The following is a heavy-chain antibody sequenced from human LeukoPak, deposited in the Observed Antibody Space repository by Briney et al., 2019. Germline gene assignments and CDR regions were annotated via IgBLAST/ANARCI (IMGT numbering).Heavy chain of an antibody. D-gene: IGHD3-3*01. CDR1: GFTFSSYS. J-gene: IGHJ6*02. CDR3: ANNYDFWSGYYGSYYYYGMDV. Sequence: PGGSLGLSCAASGFTFSSYSMNWVRQAPGKGLEWVSSISSSSSYIYYADSVKGRFTISRDNAKNSLYLQMNSLRAEDTAVYYCANNYDFWSGYYGSYYYYGMDVWGQGTTVTVSS. CDR2: ISSSSSYI. V-gene: IGHV3-21*01.